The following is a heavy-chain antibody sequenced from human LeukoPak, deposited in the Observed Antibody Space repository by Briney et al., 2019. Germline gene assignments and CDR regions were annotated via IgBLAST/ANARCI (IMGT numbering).Heavy chain of an antibody. J-gene: IGHJ4*02. Sequence: PGGSLRLSCAASGFSFSSYGMHWVRQAPGKGLEWVAVISYDGSNEYFADSVKGRFTVSRDNSKNTLYLQMNSLRPEDTAVYYCAKDLGVGAYFLFDYITSGLDSWGQGTLVTVSS. CDR1: GFSFSSYG. V-gene: IGHV3-30*18. CDR2: ISYDGSNE. D-gene: IGHD2/OR15-2a*01. CDR3: AKDLGVGAYFLFDYITSGLDS.